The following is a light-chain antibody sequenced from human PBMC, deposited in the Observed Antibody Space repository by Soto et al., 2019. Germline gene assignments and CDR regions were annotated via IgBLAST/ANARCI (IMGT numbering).Light chain of an antibody. CDR2: EVF. CDR1: SSDVGGYDY. CDR3: SSYTASSARV. J-gene: IGLJ1*01. V-gene: IGLV2-14*01. Sequence: QPVLTQPPSASGSPGQSVTISCTGTSSDVGGYDYVSWYQQHPGKAPRLLIYEVFNRPSGVSDRFSGSKSANTASLTISGLQADDEADYYCSSYTASSARVFGPGTKLTVL.